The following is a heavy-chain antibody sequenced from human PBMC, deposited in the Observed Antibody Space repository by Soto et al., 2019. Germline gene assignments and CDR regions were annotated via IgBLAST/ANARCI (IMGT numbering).Heavy chain of an antibody. J-gene: IGHJ6*03. V-gene: IGHV4-59*01. CDR1: GGSSSSYY. CDR2: LYYSGST. D-gene: IGHD5-12*01. CDR3: ARAGGYSGYMDV. Sequence: PSETLSLTCPVSGGSSSSYYLSWIRQPPGKGLEWIGYLYYSGSTNYNPSLKSRATISADRSKNQFSLKLSSVTAADTAVYYCARAGGYSGYMDVWGKGTAVTVSS.